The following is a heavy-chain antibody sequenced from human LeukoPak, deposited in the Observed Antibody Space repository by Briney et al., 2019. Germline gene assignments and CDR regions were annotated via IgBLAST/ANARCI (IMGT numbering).Heavy chain of an antibody. J-gene: IGHJ4*02. V-gene: IGHV3-21*01. CDR1: GFTFSSYS. CDR2: ISSSSSYI. D-gene: IGHD1-26*01. CDR3: ARDPGGSYYFDY. Sequence: PGGSLRLSCAASGFTFSSYSMNWVRQAPGKGLEWVSSISSSSSYIYHADSVKGRFTISRDNAKNSLYLQMNSLRAEDTAVYYCARDPGGSYYFDYWGQGTLVTVSS.